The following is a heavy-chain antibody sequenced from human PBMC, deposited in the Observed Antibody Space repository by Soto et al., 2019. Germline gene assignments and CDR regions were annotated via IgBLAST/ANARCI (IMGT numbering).Heavy chain of an antibody. J-gene: IGHJ4*02. CDR1: GFTFSSYG. CDR3: SKDLDYDFWSCYPYY. CDR2: ISYDGSNK. Sequence: QVQLVDSGGGVVQPGRYLRLSCAASGFTFSSYGMHWVRQAPGKGLEWVAVISYDGSNKYYADSVKGRFTISRDNSKNTLYLQMNSLRAEDTAVYYCSKDLDYDFWSCYPYYWGQGTLVTFSS. D-gene: IGHD3-3*01. V-gene: IGHV3-30*18.